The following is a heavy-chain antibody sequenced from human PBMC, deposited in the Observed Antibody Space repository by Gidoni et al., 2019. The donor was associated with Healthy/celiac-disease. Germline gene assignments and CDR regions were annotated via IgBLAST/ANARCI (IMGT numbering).Heavy chain of an antibody. J-gene: IGHJ4*02. D-gene: IGHD6-13*01. V-gene: IGHV3-23*01. CDR1: GFTFSSYA. CDR3: ATRGVAIAAAMAFDY. CDR2: ISGSGGST. Sequence: EVQLLESGGGLVQPGGSLRLSCAASGFTFSSYAISWVRQAPGKGLEWVSAISGSGGSTYYADSVKGRFTISRDNSKNTLYLQMNSLRAEDTAVYYCATRGVAIAAAMAFDYWGQGTLVTVSS.